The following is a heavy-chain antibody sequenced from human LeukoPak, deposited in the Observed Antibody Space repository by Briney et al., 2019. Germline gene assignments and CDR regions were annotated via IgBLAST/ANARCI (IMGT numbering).Heavy chain of an antibody. CDR2: FDPEDGET. Sequence: APVKVSCKVSGYTLTELSMHWVRQAPGKGLEWMGGFDPEDGETIYAQKFQGRVTMTEDTSTDTAYMELSSLRSEDTAVYYCATQWRYYYDSEDEEENNWFDPWGQGTLVTVSS. CDR3: ATQWRYYYDSEDEEENNWFDP. V-gene: IGHV1-24*01. D-gene: IGHD3-22*01. CDR1: GYTLTELS. J-gene: IGHJ5*02.